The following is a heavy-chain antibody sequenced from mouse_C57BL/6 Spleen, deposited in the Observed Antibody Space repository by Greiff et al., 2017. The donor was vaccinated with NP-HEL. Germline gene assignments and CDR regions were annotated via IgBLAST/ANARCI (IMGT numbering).Heavy chain of an antibody. J-gene: IGHJ4*01. V-gene: IGHV1-80*01. CDR2: IYPGDGDT. CDR1: GYAFSSYW. CDR3: ARENNFYAMDY. D-gene: IGHD5-2*01. Sequence: QVQLQQSGAELVKPGASVKISCKASGYAFSSYWMNWVKQRPGKGLEWIGQIYPGDGDTNYNGKFKSKATLTADKSSSTAYMQLSSLTSEDSAVYFCARENNFYAMDYWGQGTSVTVSS.